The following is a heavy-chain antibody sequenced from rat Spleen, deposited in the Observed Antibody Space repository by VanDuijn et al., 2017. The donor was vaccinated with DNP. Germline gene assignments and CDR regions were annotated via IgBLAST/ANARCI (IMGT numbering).Heavy chain of an antibody. D-gene: IGHD1-1*01. CDR3: ARQRWYYSGEGMDY. CDR2: ISYDGSAT. CDR1: GFTFSDSF. J-gene: IGHJ2*01. V-gene: IGHV5-22*01. Sequence: EVQLVESGGGLVQPGRSLKLSCAASGFTFSDSFVAWVRQAPKKGLEWVASISYDGSATYYGDSVKGRFTISRDNAKSTLYLQMDSLRSEDTATYYCARQRWYYSGEGMDYWGQGVMVTVSS.